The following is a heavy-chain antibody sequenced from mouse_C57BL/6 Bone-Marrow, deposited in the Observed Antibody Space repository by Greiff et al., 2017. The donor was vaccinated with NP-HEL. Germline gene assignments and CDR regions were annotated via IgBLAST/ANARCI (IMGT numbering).Heavy chain of an antibody. Sequence: SGAELVRPGSSVKMSCKTSGYTFTSYGINWVKQRPGQGLEWIGYIYIGNGYTEYTEKFKGKATLTSDTSSITAYMQLSSLTSEDSAIYFCARKGTWERYFDVWGTGTTVTVSS. D-gene: IGHD4-1*01. CDR1: GYTFTSYG. CDR2: IYIGNGYT. J-gene: IGHJ1*03. CDR3: ARKGTWERYFDV. V-gene: IGHV1-58*01.